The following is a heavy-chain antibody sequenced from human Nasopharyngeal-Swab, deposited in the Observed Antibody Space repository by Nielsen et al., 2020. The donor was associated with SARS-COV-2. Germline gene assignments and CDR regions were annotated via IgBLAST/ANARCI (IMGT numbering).Heavy chain of an antibody. Sequence: SETLSLTCTVSGGSISSGSYYWGWIRQLPGKGLEWIGSIYYSGSTYYNPSLKSRVTISVDTSKNQFSLKLSSVAAADTAVYYCARQLVGATGYDYWGQGTLVTVSS. CDR3: ARQLVGATGYDY. J-gene: IGHJ4*02. CDR1: GGSISSGSYY. V-gene: IGHV4-39*01. CDR2: IYYSGST. D-gene: IGHD1-26*01.